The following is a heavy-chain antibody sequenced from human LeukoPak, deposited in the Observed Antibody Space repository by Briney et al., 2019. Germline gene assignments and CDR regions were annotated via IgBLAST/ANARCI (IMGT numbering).Heavy chain of an antibody. CDR1: GFTFSSYT. J-gene: IGHJ4*02. Sequence: GGSLRLSCAASGFTFSSYTMNWVRQAPGKGLEWVSSISSSSSSISYADSVKGRFTISRDNAKNSLYLQMNSLRAEDTAVYYCARGRDIPLDYCGQGTLVTVSS. D-gene: IGHD3-9*01. CDR3: ARGRDIPLDY. V-gene: IGHV3-21*01. CDR2: ISSSSSSI.